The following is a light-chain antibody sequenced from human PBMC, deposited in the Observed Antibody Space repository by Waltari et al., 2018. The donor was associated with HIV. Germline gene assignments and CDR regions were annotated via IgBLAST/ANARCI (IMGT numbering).Light chain of an antibody. CDR3: QQSYTSPHT. V-gene: IGKV1-39*01. CDR2: TTS. CDR1: QSISKY. Sequence: DIQMTQSPSSLSASVGDGVPITCRASQSISKYLNWYQHKPGKAPKLLLQTTSSLQRGVPSRFRGSGSGTDFTLTISNLQFEDFATYYCQQSYTSPHTFGQGTNLEI. J-gene: IGKJ2*01.